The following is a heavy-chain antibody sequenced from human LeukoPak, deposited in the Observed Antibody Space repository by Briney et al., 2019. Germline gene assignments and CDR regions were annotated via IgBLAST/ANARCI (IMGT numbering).Heavy chain of an antibody. CDR3: ARHYYDTSGYYYFDY. CDR1: GGSIIGYY. Sequence: PSETLSLTCNVSGGSIIGYYWSWIRQPPGKGLEYMGYIYYSGSTDYNPSLKSRITISVGTSKNQFSLKLSSVTAADTAVYYCARHYYDTSGYYYFDYWGQGTLVTVSS. CDR2: IYYSGST. D-gene: IGHD3-22*01. J-gene: IGHJ4*02. V-gene: IGHV4-59*08.